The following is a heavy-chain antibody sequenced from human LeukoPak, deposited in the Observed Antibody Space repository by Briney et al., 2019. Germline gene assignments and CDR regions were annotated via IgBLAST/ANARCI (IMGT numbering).Heavy chain of an antibody. D-gene: IGHD1-14*01. Sequence: PGGSXRXXXXXSXXXXXXYXXHWVSQVXGKGLVWVVRINPGGSSITYADSVKGRFTISRDNAKNTLYLQMDSLRAEDTGVYYCARSNQADDYWGQGTLVTVSS. CDR2: INPGGSSI. CDR1: XXXXXXYX. V-gene: IGHV3-74*01. CDR3: ARSNQADDY. J-gene: IGHJ4*02.